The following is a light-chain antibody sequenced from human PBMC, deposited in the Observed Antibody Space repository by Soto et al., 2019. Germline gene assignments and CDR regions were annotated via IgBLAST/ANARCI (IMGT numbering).Light chain of an antibody. CDR1: QSVNSNY. CDR2: GAS. CDR3: QQYGSSLLT. J-gene: IGKJ4*01. V-gene: IGKV3-20*01. Sequence: EIVLTQSPGTLSLSPGERATLSCRASQSVNSNYIAWYQQKPGQAPRLLVYGASSRATGIPDRFSGSGSGTDFTLTISRLEPEDFAVYYCQQYGSSLLTFGGGTKVEIK.